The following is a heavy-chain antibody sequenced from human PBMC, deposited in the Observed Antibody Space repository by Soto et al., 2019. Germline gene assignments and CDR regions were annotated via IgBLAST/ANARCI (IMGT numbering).Heavy chain of an antibody. CDR2: IVVGSGNT. Sequence: SVKVSCKASGFTFTSSAVQWVRQARGQRLEWIGWIVVGSGNTNYAQKFQERVTITRDMSTSTAYMELSSLRSEDTAVYYCAASTEYYYYYGMDVWGQGTTVTVSS. CDR1: GFTFTSSA. V-gene: IGHV1-58*01. J-gene: IGHJ6*02. D-gene: IGHD2-2*01. CDR3: AASTEYYYYYGMDV.